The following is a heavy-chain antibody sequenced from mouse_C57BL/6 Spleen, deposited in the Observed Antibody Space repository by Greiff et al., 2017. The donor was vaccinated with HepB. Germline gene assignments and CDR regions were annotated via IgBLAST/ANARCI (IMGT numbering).Heavy chain of an antibody. Sequence: QVQLQQSGAELARPGASVKMSCKASGYTFTSYTMHWVKQRPGQGLEWIGYINPSSGYTKYNQKFKDKATLTADKSSSTAYMQLSSLTSEDSAVYYCAREDGDTYHVGYWGQGTTLTVSS. CDR2: INPSSGYT. CDR3: AREDGDTYHVGY. V-gene: IGHV1-4*01. D-gene: IGHD5-1-1*01. J-gene: IGHJ2*01. CDR1: GYTFTSYT.